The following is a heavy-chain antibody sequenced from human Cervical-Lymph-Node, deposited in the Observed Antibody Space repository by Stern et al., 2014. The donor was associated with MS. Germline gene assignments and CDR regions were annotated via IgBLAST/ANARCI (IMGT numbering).Heavy chain of an antibody. Sequence: VQLVESGPEVKNPGASVKVSCKASGYTFTTFGVNWVRQAPGQGLEWMGWISTYNDKTTYAQKFQGRVIMSTDTSTSTAYLEMRKLKSGRTAIYYCARDLRVLGTTGWFDPWGQGTLVTVSS. CDR2: ISTYNDKT. CDR1: GYTFTTFG. V-gene: IGHV1-18*01. J-gene: IGHJ5*02. CDR3: ARDLRVLGTTGWFDP. D-gene: IGHD1-7*01.